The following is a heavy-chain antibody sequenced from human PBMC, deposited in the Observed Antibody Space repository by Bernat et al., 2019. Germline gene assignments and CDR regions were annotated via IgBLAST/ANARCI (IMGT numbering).Heavy chain of an antibody. V-gene: IGHV3-53*01. CDR2: IFIGGST. J-gene: IGHJ4*02. CDR1: GFIVSSNY. Sequence: EVQLVESGGGLIQPGRSLRLSCAASGFIVSSNYMSWVRQAPGKGLEWVSIIFIGGSTNYADSVKGRFTISRDDSKNTLYLQMNSLRSEDTAVYYCARVRSPCRSVFDYWGQGALVTVSS. CDR3: ARVRSPCRSVFDY.